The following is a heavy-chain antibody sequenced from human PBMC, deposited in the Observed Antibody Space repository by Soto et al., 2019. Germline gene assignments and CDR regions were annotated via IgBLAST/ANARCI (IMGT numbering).Heavy chain of an antibody. D-gene: IGHD3-10*01. V-gene: IGHV5-51*01. CDR1: GYSFTSYW. CDR2: IYPGDSDT. Sequence: GESLKISCKGSGYSFTSYWIGWVRQMPGKGLEWMGIIYPGDSDTRYSPSFQGQVTISADKSISTAYLQWSSLKASDTAMYYCARLTMVRGLLSDFDYWGQGTLVTAPQ. J-gene: IGHJ4*02. CDR3: ARLTMVRGLLSDFDY.